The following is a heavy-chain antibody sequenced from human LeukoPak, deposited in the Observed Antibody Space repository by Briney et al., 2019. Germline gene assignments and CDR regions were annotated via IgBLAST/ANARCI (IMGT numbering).Heavy chain of an antibody. V-gene: IGHV5-51*01. CDR1: GYSFLTYW. CDR2: IYLGDSDT. J-gene: IGHJ3*01. CDR3: ARQDAGSFDV. Sequence: GESLKISCEGSGYSFLTYWIGWVRQMPGKGLEWMGIIYLGDSDTRYSPSFQGQVTISADKSISTAYLQWSSLKASDTAIYYCARQDAGSFDVWGQGTKVTVSP.